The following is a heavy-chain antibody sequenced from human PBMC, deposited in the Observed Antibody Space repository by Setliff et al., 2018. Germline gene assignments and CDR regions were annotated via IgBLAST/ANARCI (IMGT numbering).Heavy chain of an antibody. Sequence: GGSLRLSCAASGFTFSNYYMTWIRQAPGKGLEWISYIHDSGNPTYYADSVKGRFTISRDNSNNTLYLQMNSLRADDTATYYCAKDDQIRGHNLDYWGQGTLVTVSS. V-gene: IGHV3-11*01. CDR2: IHDSGNPT. D-gene: IGHD3-10*01. CDR1: GFTFSNYY. J-gene: IGHJ4*02. CDR3: AKDDQIRGHNLDY.